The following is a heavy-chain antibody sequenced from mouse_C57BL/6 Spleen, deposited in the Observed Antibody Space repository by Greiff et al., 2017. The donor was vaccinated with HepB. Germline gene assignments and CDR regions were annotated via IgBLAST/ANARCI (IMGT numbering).Heavy chain of an antibody. Sequence: VHLVESGAELVRPGASVTLSCKASGYTFTDYEMHWVKQTPVHGLEWIGAIDPETGGTAYNQKFKGKAILTADKSSSTAYMELRSLTSEDSAVYYCTRWPIYDGYSDWYFDVWGTGTTVTVSS. V-gene: IGHV1-15*01. CDR2: IDPETGGT. CDR1: GYTFTDYE. CDR3: TRWPIYDGYSDWYFDV. J-gene: IGHJ1*03. D-gene: IGHD2-3*01.